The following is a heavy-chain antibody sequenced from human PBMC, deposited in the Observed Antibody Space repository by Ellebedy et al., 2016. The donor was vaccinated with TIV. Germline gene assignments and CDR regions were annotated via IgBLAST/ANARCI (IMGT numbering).Heavy chain of an antibody. D-gene: IGHD3-9*01. J-gene: IGHJ6*02. CDR3: ARTFFDWSNWYNDFYYGMDV. CDR1: GFTFTDYW. CDR2: VYYSGIT. Sequence: GSLRLSCVASGFTFTDYWMTWVRQAPGKGLEWIGTVYYSGITYYSPSLKSRVTISLDTSMKQLSLRLSSVSAADTAVYYCARTFFDWSNWYNDFYYGMDVWGQGTTVTVSS. V-gene: IGHV4-38-2*01.